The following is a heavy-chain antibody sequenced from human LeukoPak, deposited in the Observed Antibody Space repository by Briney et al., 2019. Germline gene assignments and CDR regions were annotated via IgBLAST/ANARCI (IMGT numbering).Heavy chain of an antibody. CDR3: ARGGYYGSGSYYRWFHP. V-gene: IGHV3-20*01. CDR2: INWNGGST. J-gene: IGHJ5*02. Sequence: GGSLRLSCAASGFTFDDYGMSWVRHAPGKGLEWVSGINWNGGSTGYADSVKGGFTISRDNAKNSLYLQMNSLRAEDTALYHCARGGYYGSGSYYRWFHPWGQGTLVTLSS. D-gene: IGHD3-10*01. CDR1: GFTFDDYG.